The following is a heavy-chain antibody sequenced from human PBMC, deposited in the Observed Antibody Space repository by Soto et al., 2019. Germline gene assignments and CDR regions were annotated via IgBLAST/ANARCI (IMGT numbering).Heavy chain of an antibody. J-gene: IGHJ4*02. V-gene: IGHV3-23*01. D-gene: IGHD3-10*01. CDR3: AKALWFGEPEPARCFDY. CDR2: ISGSGGST. CDR1: GFTFSSYA. Sequence: EVQLLASGGGLVQPRGSLSISWAASGFTFSSYAMSWVRQAPGKGLEWVSAISGSGGSTYYADSVKGRFTISRDNSKNTLYLQMNSLRAEDTAVYYCAKALWFGEPEPARCFDYWGQGTLVTVSS.